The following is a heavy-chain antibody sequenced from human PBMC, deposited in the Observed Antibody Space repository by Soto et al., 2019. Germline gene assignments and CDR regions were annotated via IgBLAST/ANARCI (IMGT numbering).Heavy chain of an antibody. CDR1: GGTLSSDA. CDR3: AREVVTETTLGYFDY. Sequence: SVKVSCKASGGTLSSDAVSWVRQAPGQGLEWMGGITPFLETPNYAQKFQGRITIIADTSTSTVYMELRSLRSGDTAVYYCAREVVTETTLGYFDYWGQGTLVTVSS. J-gene: IGHJ4*02. V-gene: IGHV1-69*10. D-gene: IGHD3-16*01. CDR2: ITPFLETP.